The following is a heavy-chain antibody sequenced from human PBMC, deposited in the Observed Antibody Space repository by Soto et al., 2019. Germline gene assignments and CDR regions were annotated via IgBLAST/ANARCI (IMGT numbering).Heavy chain of an antibody. V-gene: IGHV4-31*03. CDR1: GPSIVSGGYY. D-gene: IGHD1-20*01. CDR3: ARGLYNWNYFDH. CDR2: IYYSGST. Sequence: TQSLTLPIIGPSIVSGGYYWRWIRQHPGKGLEWIGYIYYSGSTYYNPSLKSRVTISVDTSKNQFSLKLSSVTAADTAVYYCARGLYNWNYFDHWGQGTLVT. J-gene: IGHJ4*02.